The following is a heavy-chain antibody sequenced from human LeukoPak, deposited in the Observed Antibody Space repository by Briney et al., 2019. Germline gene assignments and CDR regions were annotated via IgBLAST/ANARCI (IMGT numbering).Heavy chain of an antibody. Sequence: SETLSLTCAVYGGSFSGYYWSWIRQPPGKGLEWIGEINHSGSTNYNPSLKSRVTISVDTSKNQFSLKLSSVTAADTAVYYCARGRGVRGVITPRYFDLWGRGTLVTVSS. CDR3: ARGRGVRGVITPRYFDL. V-gene: IGHV4-34*01. J-gene: IGHJ2*01. CDR2: INHSGST. CDR1: GGSFSGYY. D-gene: IGHD3-10*01.